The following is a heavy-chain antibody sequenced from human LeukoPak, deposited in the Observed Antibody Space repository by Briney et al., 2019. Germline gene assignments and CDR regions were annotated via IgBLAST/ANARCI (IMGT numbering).Heavy chain of an antibody. D-gene: IGHD1/OR15-1a*01. CDR1: GFSFSNYG. Sequence: GGSLRLSCAASGFSFSNYGMHWVRQAPGKGLEWVAVIWYDGSNKYYADSVKGRSTISRDNSKNTLYVQMSSLRAEDTAVYYCARSNNGGWGYCDYWGQGSLVTVSS. CDR2: IWYDGSNK. CDR3: ARSNNGGWGYCDY. V-gene: IGHV3-33*01. J-gene: IGHJ4*02.